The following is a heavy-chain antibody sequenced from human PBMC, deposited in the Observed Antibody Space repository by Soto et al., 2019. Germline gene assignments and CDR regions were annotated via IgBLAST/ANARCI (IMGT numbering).Heavy chain of an antibody. D-gene: IGHD6-19*01. J-gene: IGHJ5*02. CDR1: GFTFSSYA. V-gene: IGHV3-23*01. Sequence: GGSLRLSCAASGFTFSSYAMSWVRQAPGKGLEWVSAIGGSGGSTYYADSVKGRFTISRDNSKNTLYLQMNSLRAEDTAVYYCAKDRYSSGWMNWFDPWGQGTLVTVSS. CDR2: IGGSGGST. CDR3: AKDRYSSGWMNWFDP.